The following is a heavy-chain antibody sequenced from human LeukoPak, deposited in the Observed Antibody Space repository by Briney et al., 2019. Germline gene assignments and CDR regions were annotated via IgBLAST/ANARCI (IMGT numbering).Heavy chain of an antibody. Sequence: ASVKVSCKASGYTFTGYYMHWARQAPGQGLEWMGWINPNSGGTNYAQKFQGRVTMTRDTSISTAYMELSRLRSDDTAVYYCARHLPYSSGWDPEDYWGQGTLVTVSS. J-gene: IGHJ4*02. V-gene: IGHV1-2*02. CDR2: INPNSGGT. D-gene: IGHD6-19*01. CDR3: ARHLPYSSGWDPEDY. CDR1: GYTFTGYY.